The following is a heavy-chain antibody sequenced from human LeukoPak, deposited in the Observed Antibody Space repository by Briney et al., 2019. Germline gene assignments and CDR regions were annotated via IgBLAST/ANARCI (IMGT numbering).Heavy chain of an antibody. V-gene: IGHV4-34*01. Sequence: SETLSLTCAVYGGSLSGYYWGWIRQPPGKGLEWIGEINHSGSTNYNPSLKSRVTISVDTSKNQFSLQLSSVTPDDTAVYYCSRGWLQHGFDSWGQGTLVTVSS. CDR2: INHSGST. D-gene: IGHD5-24*01. CDR3: SRGWLQHGFDS. CDR1: GGSLSGYY. J-gene: IGHJ4*02.